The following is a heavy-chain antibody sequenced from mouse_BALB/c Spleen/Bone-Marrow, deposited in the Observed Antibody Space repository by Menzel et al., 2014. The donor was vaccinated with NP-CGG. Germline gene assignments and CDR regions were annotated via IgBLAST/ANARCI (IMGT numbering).Heavy chain of an antibody. Sequence: VQLQQSGAELVRPGALVKLSCKASGFNIKDYYMHWVKQRPEQGLEWIGRIDPANGNTKYDPKFQGKATITADTSSNTAYLQLSSLTSEDIAVYYCAMYYYGSSLFAYWGQGTLVTVSA. CDR1: GFNIKDYY. V-gene: IGHV14-1*02. CDR3: AMYYYGSSLFAY. CDR2: IDPANGNT. J-gene: IGHJ3*01. D-gene: IGHD1-1*01.